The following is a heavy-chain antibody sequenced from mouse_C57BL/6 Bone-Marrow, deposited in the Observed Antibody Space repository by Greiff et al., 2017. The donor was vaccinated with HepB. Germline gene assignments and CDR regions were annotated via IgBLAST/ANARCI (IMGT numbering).Heavy chain of an antibody. D-gene: IGHD2-3*01. CDR3: ARWNDGYSIAY. V-gene: IGHV1-19*01. Sequence: DVKLQESGPVLVKPGASVKMSCKASGYTFTDYYMNWVKQSHGKSLEWIGVINPYNGGTSYNQKFKGKATLTVDKSSSTAYMELNSLTSEDSAVYYCARWNDGYSIAYWGQGTLVTVSA. CDR2: INPYNGGT. J-gene: IGHJ3*01. CDR1: GYTFTDYY.